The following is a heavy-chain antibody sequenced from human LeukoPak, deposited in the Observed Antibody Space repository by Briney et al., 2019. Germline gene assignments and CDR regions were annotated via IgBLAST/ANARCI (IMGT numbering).Heavy chain of an antibody. CDR2: IYSGGNT. J-gene: IGHJ5*02. Sequence: PGGSLRLSCAASGFTVSSNYMSWVRQAPGKGLEWVSVIYSGGNTYYADSVKGRFTISRDNSKNTLYLQMNSLRAEDTAVYYCARIAVAGTNWFDPWGQGTLVTVSS. D-gene: IGHD6-19*01. CDR3: ARIAVAGTNWFDP. CDR1: GFTVSSNY. V-gene: IGHV3-53*05.